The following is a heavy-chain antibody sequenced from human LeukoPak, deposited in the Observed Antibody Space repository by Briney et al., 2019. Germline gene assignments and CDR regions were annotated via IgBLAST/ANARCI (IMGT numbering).Heavy chain of an antibody. Sequence: GGSLRLSCAASGFTFSSYWMSWVRQAPGKGLEWVANIKQDGSEKYYVDSVKGRFTISRDNAKNSLYLQMNSLRAEDTAVYYCAKYVAIAAAGAFDYWGQGTLVTVSS. CDR2: IKQDGSEK. J-gene: IGHJ4*02. CDR1: GFTFSSYW. CDR3: AKYVAIAAAGAFDY. D-gene: IGHD6-13*01. V-gene: IGHV3-7*03.